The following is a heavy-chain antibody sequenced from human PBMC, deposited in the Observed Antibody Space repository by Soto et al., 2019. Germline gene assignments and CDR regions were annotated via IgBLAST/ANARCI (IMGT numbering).Heavy chain of an antibody. Sequence: QVQLVQSGAEVKKPGSSVKVSCKASGGTFSSYAISWVRQAPGQGLEWMGGIIPIFGTANYAQKFQGRVTITADESTSTAYMELSSLRSEDTAVYYCASCVVRGVLNYYGMDVWGQGTTVTVSS. CDR1: GGTFSSYA. CDR3: ASCVVRGVLNYYGMDV. D-gene: IGHD3-10*01. J-gene: IGHJ6*02. V-gene: IGHV1-69*12. CDR2: IIPIFGTA.